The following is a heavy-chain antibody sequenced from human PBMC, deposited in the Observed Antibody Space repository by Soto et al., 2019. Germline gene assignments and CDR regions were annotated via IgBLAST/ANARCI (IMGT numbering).Heavy chain of an antibody. CDR3: ARESRYCSGGSCYFRPGIDN. D-gene: IGHD2-15*01. Sequence: SVKVSCKASGGTFSSYAISWVRQAPGQGLEWMGGIIPIFGTANYAQKFQGRVTITADESTSTAYMELSSLRSEDTAVYYCARESRYCSGGSCYFRPGIDNWVQGTLVSVSS. V-gene: IGHV1-69*13. CDR1: GGTFSSYA. CDR2: IIPIFGTA. J-gene: IGHJ4*02.